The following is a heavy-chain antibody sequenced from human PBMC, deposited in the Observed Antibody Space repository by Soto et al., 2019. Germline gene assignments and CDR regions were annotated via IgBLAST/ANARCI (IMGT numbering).Heavy chain of an antibody. V-gene: IGHV1-18*04. D-gene: IGHD3-22*01. CDR2: ISAYNGNT. J-gene: IGHJ4*02. CDR1: GYTVTSYG. CDR3: ARDLYYDSSGRFDY. Sequence: ASVKVSCKASGYTVTSYGISWVRQAPGQGLEWMGWISAYNGNTNYAQKLQGRVTMTTDTSTSTAYMELRSLRSDDTAVYYCARDLYYDSSGRFDYWGQGTLVTVSS.